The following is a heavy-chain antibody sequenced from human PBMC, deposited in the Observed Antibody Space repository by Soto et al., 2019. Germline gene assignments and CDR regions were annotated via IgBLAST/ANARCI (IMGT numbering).Heavy chain of an antibody. J-gene: IGHJ4*02. D-gene: IGHD3-10*01. V-gene: IGHV1-18*01. CDR2: ISADNGNT. CDR3: AREGGYYYGSAETSPSDY. Sequence: QVQLVQSGAEVKKPGASVKVSCKASGYTFTSYGISWVRQAPGQGLEWMGWISADNGNTNYAQKIQGRGTMTTDTSTSTAYMELRSLRSDDTAVYYCAREGGYYYGSAETSPSDYWGQGTLVTVSS. CDR1: GYTFTSYG.